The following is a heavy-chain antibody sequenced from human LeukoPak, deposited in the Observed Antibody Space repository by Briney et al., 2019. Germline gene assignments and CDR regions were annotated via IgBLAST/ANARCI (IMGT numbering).Heavy chain of an antibody. Sequence: PGGSLRLSCAVSGLTFSNFKMNWVRQAPGKGLEWVSYISDSGRTTFYADSVKGRFTISRDNAKNSLYLQMSSLRVEDTAVYYCARAIQWLVPGTFWYFDLWGRGTLVTVSS. V-gene: IGHV3-48*03. D-gene: IGHD6-19*01. J-gene: IGHJ2*01. CDR3: ARAIQWLVPGTFWYFDL. CDR1: GLTFSNFK. CDR2: ISDSGRTT.